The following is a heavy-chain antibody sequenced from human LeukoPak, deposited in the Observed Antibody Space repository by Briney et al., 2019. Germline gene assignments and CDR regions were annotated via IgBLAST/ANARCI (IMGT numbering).Heavy chain of an antibody. CDR1: RFTFSNYA. CDR2: IYKDGST. D-gene: IGHD2-15*01. J-gene: IGHJ4*02. V-gene: IGHV3-53*01. CDR3: ARGYCSGRSCYMWYSDY. Sequence: TGGSLRLSCAASRFTFSNYAMSWVRQAPGKGLEWVSVIYKDGSTYYADSVKGRFTISRDNSKNTVYLQMNSLRAEDTAVYYCARGYCSGRSCYMWYSDYWGQGTLVTVSS.